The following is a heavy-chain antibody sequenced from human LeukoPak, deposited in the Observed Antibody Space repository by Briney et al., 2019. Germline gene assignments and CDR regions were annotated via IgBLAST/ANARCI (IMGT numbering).Heavy chain of an antibody. J-gene: IGHJ4*02. CDR2: INTDEIST. V-gene: IGHV3-74*03. CDR1: GFPFSSYW. Sequence: GGSLRLSCAASGFPFSSYWMHWVRQAPGKGLVWVSRINTDEISTTYADSVKGRFTISRDNAKNTLYLQMNSLRAEDTAVYYCAREYTSSSGRAFDYWGQGTLVTVSS. CDR3: AREYTSSSGRAFDY. D-gene: IGHD6-6*01.